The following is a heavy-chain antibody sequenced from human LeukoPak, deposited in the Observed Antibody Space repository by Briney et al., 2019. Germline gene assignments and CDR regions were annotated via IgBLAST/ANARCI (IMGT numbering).Heavy chain of an antibody. J-gene: IGHJ5*02. CDR2: ISGSGGST. D-gene: IGHD5-18*01. CDR1: GFTFSSYA. V-gene: IGHV3-23*01. Sequence: QTGGSLRLSCAASGFTFSSYAMSWVRQAPGKGLEWVSAISGSGGSTYYADSVKGRFTISRDNSKNTLYLQMNSLRAEDTAVYYCAKEGSIQLWSPDPWFDPWGQGTLVTVSS. CDR3: AKEGSIQLWSPDPWFDP.